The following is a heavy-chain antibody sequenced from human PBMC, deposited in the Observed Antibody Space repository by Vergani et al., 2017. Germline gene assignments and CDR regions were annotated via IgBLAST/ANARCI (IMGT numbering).Heavy chain of an antibody. CDR2: ISAYNGDT. CDR3: ARDGGRGYNYGLDY. CDR1: GYTYTSYG. V-gene: IGHV1-18*04. D-gene: IGHD5-18*01. Sequence: QFQLVQSGAEVRKPGASVKVSCKASGYTYTSYGISWVRQAPGQGLEWMGWISAYNGDTNYAQKLQGRVTMTTDTSTTTAYMELRSLRSDDTAVYYCARDGGRGYNYGLDYWGQGTRVTVSS. J-gene: IGHJ4*02.